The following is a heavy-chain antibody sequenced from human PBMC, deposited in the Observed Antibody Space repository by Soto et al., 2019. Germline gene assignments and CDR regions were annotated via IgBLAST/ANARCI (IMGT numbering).Heavy chain of an antibody. CDR3: ARTIDSYGYFHY. Sequence: SETLSLTCAVSGGSICSGGYSWSWIRQPPGKGLEWIGYIYYSGSTYYNPSLKSRVTISVDTSKNQFSLKLSSVTAADTAVYYCARTIDSYGYFHYWGQGTLVTVSS. CDR2: IYYSGST. D-gene: IGHD5-18*01. J-gene: IGHJ4*02. V-gene: IGHV4-30-2*05. CDR1: GGSICSGGYS.